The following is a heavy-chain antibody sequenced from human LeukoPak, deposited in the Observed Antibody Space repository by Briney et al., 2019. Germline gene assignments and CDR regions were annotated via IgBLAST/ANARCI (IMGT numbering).Heavy chain of an antibody. CDR2: ISSSSSYI. Sequence: TGGSLRLSCAASGFTFSSYSMNWVRQAPGKGLEWVSSISSSSSYIYYADSVKGRFTISRDNSKNTLYLQMNSLRAEDTAVYYCAKGGYFSFDYWGQGTLVAVSS. CDR3: AKGGYFSFDY. D-gene: IGHD1-26*01. CDR1: GFTFSSYS. J-gene: IGHJ4*02. V-gene: IGHV3-21*04.